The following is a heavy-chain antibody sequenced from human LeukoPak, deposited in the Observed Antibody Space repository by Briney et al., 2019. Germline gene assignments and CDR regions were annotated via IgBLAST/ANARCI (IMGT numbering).Heavy chain of an antibody. Sequence: ASVKVSCKVSGYTLTELSMHWVRQAPGKGLEWMGGFDPEDGETIYAQKFQGRVTMTRDTSTSTVYMELSSLRSEDTAVYYCARLNRYYCSGGSCRGGYFDYWGQGTLVTVSS. CDR1: GYTLTELS. CDR2: FDPEDGET. V-gene: IGHV1-24*01. CDR3: ARLNRYYCSGGSCRGGYFDY. D-gene: IGHD2-15*01. J-gene: IGHJ4*02.